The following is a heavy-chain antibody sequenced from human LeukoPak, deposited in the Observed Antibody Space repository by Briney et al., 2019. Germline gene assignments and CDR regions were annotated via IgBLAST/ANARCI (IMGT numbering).Heavy chain of an antibody. V-gene: IGHV4-34*01. Sequence: SETLSLTCAVYGGSFSGYYWSWIRQPPGKGLEWTGEINHSGSTNYNPSLKSRVTISVDTSKNQFSLKLSSVTAADTAVYYCARGHPVLRYFDWLFPPSFDYWGQGTLVTVSS. J-gene: IGHJ4*02. CDR2: INHSGST. CDR3: ARGHPVLRYFDWLFPPSFDY. CDR1: GGSFSGYY. D-gene: IGHD3-9*01.